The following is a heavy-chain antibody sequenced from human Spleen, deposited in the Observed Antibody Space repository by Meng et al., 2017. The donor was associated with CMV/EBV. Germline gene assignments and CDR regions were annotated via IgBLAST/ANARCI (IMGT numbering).Heavy chain of an antibody. Sequence: GESLKISCAASGFSFSSYSMNWVRQAPGKGLEWVSSISDTSSYKYYADSVKGRFTISRDNAKNSLYLQVNSLRAEDTAVYHCARGNYRGFDYWGQGTLVTVSS. D-gene: IGHD1-7*01. CDR2: ISDTSSYK. CDR3: ARGNYRGFDY. V-gene: IGHV3-21*01. CDR1: GFSFSSYS. J-gene: IGHJ4*02.